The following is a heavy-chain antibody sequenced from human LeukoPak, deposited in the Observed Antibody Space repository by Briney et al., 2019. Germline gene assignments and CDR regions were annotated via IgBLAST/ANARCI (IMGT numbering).Heavy chain of an antibody. Sequence: SETLSLTCTVSGGSINSGGYYWGWIRQPAGKGLEWIGRIYTSGSTNYNPSLKSRVTISVDTSKNQFSLKLSSVTAADTAVYYCARVSCSSTSCRDAFDIWGQGTMVTVSS. CDR2: IYTSGST. D-gene: IGHD2-2*01. CDR3: ARVSCSSTSCRDAFDI. V-gene: IGHV4-61*02. CDR1: GGSINSGGYY. J-gene: IGHJ3*02.